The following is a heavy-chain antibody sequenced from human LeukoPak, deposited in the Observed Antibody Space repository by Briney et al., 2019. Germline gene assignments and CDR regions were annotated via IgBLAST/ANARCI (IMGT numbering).Heavy chain of an antibody. D-gene: IGHD2-21*01. CDR1: GDSITGHY. CDR3: ARDRISINALDM. J-gene: IGHJ3*02. Sequence: PSETLSLTCSASGDSITGHYLTWIRQPPGPGLEWIGYISHIGSTNYNPSLKSRVTISVDTSKNQFSLKLTSVTAADTALYYCARDRISINALDMWGQGTMVTVSS. CDR2: ISHIGST. V-gene: IGHV4-59*11.